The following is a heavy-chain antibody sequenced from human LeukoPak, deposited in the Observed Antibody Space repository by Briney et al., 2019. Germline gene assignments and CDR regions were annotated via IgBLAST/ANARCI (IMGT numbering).Heavy chain of an antibody. Sequence: ASVKVSCKASGYSFTRYYIHWVRQAPGQGLEWMGIPDPNGGTTNYAQKFQNRVTMTRDTSTSTVYMELSSLKSEDTAIYYCARAYNWNGKFDFWGQGTLVTVST. J-gene: IGHJ4*02. V-gene: IGHV1-46*01. CDR1: GYSFTRYY. CDR2: PDPNGGTT. D-gene: IGHD1-20*01. CDR3: ARAYNWNGKFDF.